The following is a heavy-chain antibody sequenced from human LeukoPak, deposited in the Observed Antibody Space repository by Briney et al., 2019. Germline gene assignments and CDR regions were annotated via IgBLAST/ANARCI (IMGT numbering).Heavy chain of an antibody. V-gene: IGHV3-15*01. CDR1: GFTLSNAW. Sequence: GGSLRLSCAASGFTLSNAWMSWVRQAPGKGLEWVGRIKSKIDGGTTHYAAPVKGRFTISRDDSKNTLYLQINSLKTGDTAVDYCTTTVHYGFQGTTPIGNWGQGTLVTVSS. CDR2: IKSKIDGGTT. CDR3: TTTVHYGFQGTTPIGN. J-gene: IGHJ4*02. D-gene: IGHD4-17*01.